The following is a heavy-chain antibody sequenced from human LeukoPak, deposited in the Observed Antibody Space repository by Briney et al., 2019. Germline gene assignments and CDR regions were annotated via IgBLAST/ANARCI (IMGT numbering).Heavy chain of an antibody. V-gene: IGHV3-7*01. CDR2: IKYDGSER. CDR3: ARDFGSRGSGTLYYFDY. D-gene: IGHD3-10*01. J-gene: IGHJ4*02. Sequence: PGGSLRLSCAASGFTFSGYWMSWVRQAPGKGLEWVANIKYDGSERYYVDSVKGRVIISIDNAENSLSLQMYSLRAADTAVYYCARDFGSRGSGTLYYFDYWGQGTLVTVSS. CDR1: GFTFSGYW.